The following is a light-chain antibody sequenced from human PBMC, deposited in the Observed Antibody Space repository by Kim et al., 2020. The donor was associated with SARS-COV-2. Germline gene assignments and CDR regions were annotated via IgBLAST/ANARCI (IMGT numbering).Light chain of an antibody. J-gene: IGKJ4*01. V-gene: IGKV4-1*01. CDR2: WAS. CDR3: QQYYSSPLT. Sequence: NKNSLGWYQQKPGQPPKLLIYWASTRESGVPDRFSGSGSGTDFTLTISSLQAEDVAVYYCQQYYSSPLTFGGGTKVDIK. CDR1: NKNS.